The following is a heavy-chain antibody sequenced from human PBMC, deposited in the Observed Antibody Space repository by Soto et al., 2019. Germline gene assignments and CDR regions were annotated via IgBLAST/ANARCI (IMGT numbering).Heavy chain of an antibody. V-gene: IGHV3-11*01. CDR1: GFTFSDYY. J-gene: IGHJ3*02. CDR2: ISSSGSTI. CDR3: ARDHDEYNIVIAVAGTLGDAFDI. Sequence: GGSLRLSCAASGFTFSDYYMSWIRQAPGKGLEWVSYISSSGSTIYYADSVKGRFTISRDNAKNSLYLQMNSLRAEDTAVYYCARDHDEYNIVIAVAGTLGDAFDIWGQGTMVTVSS. D-gene: IGHD6-19*01.